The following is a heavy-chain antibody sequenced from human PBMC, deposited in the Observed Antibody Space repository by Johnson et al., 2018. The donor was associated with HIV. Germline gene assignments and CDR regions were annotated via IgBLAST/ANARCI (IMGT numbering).Heavy chain of an antibody. CDR1: GFTFSNFG. D-gene: IGHD6-19*01. CDR2: ISYDGSNK. CDR3: ARDRKQWLVVGGGINDI. V-gene: IGHV3-30*03. J-gene: IGHJ3*02. Sequence: QVQLVESGGGLVKPGGSLRLSCAASGFTFSNFGFHWVRQAPGKGLEWVAVISYDGSNKYYADSVKGRFTISRDNSKNTLYLQMNSLRAEDTAVYYCARDRKQWLVVGGGINDIWGQGTMVTVSS.